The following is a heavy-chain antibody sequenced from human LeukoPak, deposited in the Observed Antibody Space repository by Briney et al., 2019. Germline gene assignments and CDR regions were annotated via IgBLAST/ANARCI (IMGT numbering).Heavy chain of an antibody. D-gene: IGHD6-6*01. CDR3: ARDSGFLQLSLSWFDP. Sequence: SQTLSLTCAISGDSVSSNSAAWNWIRQSPSRGLEWLGRTYYRSKWYNDYAVSVKSRITINPATSKNQFSLQLNSVTPEDTAVYYCARDSGFLQLSLSWFDPWGQGTLVTVSS. J-gene: IGHJ5*02. CDR2: TYYRSKWYN. CDR1: GDSVSSNSAA. V-gene: IGHV6-1*01.